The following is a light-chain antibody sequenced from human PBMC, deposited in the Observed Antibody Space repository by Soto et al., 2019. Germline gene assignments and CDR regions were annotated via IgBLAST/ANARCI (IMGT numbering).Light chain of an antibody. J-gene: IGLJ1*01. Sequence: QSVLTQPPSASGTPGQRVTISCSGSSSNIGSNVVNWYRQLPGTAPKLLIHTNNQRPSGVPDRFSGSKSGTSASLAISGLQSEDEGDYYCAAWDDYLHVLFGTGTKVTVL. V-gene: IGLV1-44*01. CDR2: TNN. CDR1: SSNIGSNV. CDR3: AAWDDYLHVL.